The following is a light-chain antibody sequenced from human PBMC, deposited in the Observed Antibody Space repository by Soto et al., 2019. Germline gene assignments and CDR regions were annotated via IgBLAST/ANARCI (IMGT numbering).Light chain of an antibody. J-gene: IGKJ1*01. CDR1: QSIRSW. Sequence: DIQMTQFPSTLSASVGDRVTITCRASQSIRSWLAWYQQKPGKAPKFLIYKASTLERGVPSRFSGSGSGTEFTIKISRMQTDVLETYYCQQYNNYSRTFAPGPKVDIK. V-gene: IGKV1-5*03. CDR3: QQYNNYSRT. CDR2: KAS.